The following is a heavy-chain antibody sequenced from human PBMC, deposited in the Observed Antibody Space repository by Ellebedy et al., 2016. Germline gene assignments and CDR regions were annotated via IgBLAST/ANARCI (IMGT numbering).Heavy chain of an antibody. CDR2: VNDSGST. J-gene: IGHJ4*02. Sequence: SETLSLTXAVYGGSFSGYYWSWVRQPPGKGLEWIGEVNDSGSTSYNPSLKSRVTMSVDTSKNQFSLNLNSLTAADTAMYYCARGVALQPLKYFDSWGQGTLVTVSS. CDR3: ARGVALQPLKYFDS. D-gene: IGHD5-12*01. V-gene: IGHV4-34*01. CDR1: GGSFSGYY.